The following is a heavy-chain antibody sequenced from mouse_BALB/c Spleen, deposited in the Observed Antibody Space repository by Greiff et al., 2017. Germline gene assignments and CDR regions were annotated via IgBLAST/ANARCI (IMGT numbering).Heavy chain of an antibody. V-gene: IGHV5-6-3*01. CDR3: ARVGYGYDEFAY. D-gene: IGHD2-2*01. CDR1: GFTFSSYG. J-gene: IGHJ3*01. CDR2: INSNGGST. Sequence: EVKLMESGGGLVQPGGSLKLSCAASGFTFSSYGMSWVRQTPDKRLELVATINSNGGSTYYPDSVKGRFTISRDNAKNTLYLQMSSLKSEDTAMYYCARVGYGYDEFAYWGQGTLVTVSA.